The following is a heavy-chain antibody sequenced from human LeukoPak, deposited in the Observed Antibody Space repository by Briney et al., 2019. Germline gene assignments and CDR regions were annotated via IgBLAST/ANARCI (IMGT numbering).Heavy chain of an antibody. D-gene: IGHD3-3*01. V-gene: IGHV1-69*04. CDR1: GGTFSSYA. CDR2: IIPILGIA. CDR3: ARYTYYDFWSGSHFDY. J-gene: IGHJ4*02. Sequence: GASVKVSCKASGGTFSSYAISWVRQAPGQGLEWMGRIIPILGIANYAQKFQSRVTITADKSTSTAYMELSSLRSEDTAVYYCARYTYYDFWSGSHFDYWGQGTLVTVSS.